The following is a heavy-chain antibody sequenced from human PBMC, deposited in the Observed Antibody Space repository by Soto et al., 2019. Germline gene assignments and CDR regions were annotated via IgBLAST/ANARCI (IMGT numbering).Heavy chain of an antibody. Sequence: VASVKVSCKASGYTFTSYDINWVRQATGQGLEWMGWMNPNSGNTGYAQKFQGRVTMTRNTSISTAYMELSSLRSEDTAVYYCAIVGNYGSVPLTEQHRRLYYYGMDVWGQGTTVTVSS. CDR1: GYTFTSYD. D-gene: IGHD3-10*01. CDR3: AIVGNYGSVPLTEQHRRLYYYGMDV. J-gene: IGHJ6*02. CDR2: MNPNSGNT. V-gene: IGHV1-8*01.